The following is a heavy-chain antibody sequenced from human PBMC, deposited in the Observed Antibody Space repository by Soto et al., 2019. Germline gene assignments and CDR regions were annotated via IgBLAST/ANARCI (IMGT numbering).Heavy chain of an antibody. V-gene: IGHV3-23*01. CDR1: GFTFSSYA. J-gene: IGHJ4*02. D-gene: IGHD2-15*01. Sequence: GGSLRLSCAASGFTFSSYAMSWVRQAPGKGLEWVSAISGSGGSTYYADSVKGRFTISRDNSKNTLYLQMNSLRAEDTAVYYCAKDQISEGDIVVVVAATIFDYWGQGTLVTVSS. CDR3: AKDQISEGDIVVVVAATIFDY. CDR2: ISGSGGST.